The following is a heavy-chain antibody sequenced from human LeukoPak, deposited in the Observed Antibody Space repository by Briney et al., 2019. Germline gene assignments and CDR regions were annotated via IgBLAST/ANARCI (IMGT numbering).Heavy chain of an antibody. D-gene: IGHD3-22*01. V-gene: IGHV3-11*06. Sequence: GGSLRLSCAASGFTFSDYYMSWIRQAPGKGLEWVSDISSTSIYTNYADSVKGRFTISRDNAKKSLYLQMNSLRAEDTAVYYCARDTYFYDSSGYYYYYSMDVWGQGTTVTVSS. CDR1: GFTFSDYY. CDR3: ARDTYFYDSSGYYYYYSMDV. J-gene: IGHJ6*02. CDR2: ISSTSIYT.